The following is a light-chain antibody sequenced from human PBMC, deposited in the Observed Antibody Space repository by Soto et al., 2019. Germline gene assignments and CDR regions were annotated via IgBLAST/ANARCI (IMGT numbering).Light chain of an antibody. V-gene: IGKV3-11*01. CDR2: DAS. J-gene: IGKJ2*01. CDR3: QQRSNWPLMYT. Sequence: DIVLTQSPSTLSLSPGERATLTCRASQGVSSYLAWYQQKPGQAPRLLIYDASNRATGIPARFSGSGSGTDFTLTISSLEPEDFAVYYCQQRSNWPLMYTFGQGTKLEIK. CDR1: QGVSSY.